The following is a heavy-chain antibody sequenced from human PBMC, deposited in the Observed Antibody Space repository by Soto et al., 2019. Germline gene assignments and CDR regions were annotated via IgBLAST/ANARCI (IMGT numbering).Heavy chain of an antibody. CDR3: ARAPVLRFLETDY. V-gene: IGHV3-48*02. CDR1: GFTFSSYS. CDR2: ISSSSSTI. Sequence: EVQLVESGGGLVQPGGSLRLSCAASGFTFSSYSMNWVRQAPGKGLEWVSYISSSSSTIYYADSVKGRFTISRDNAKNSLYLQMNSLRDEDTAVNYCARAPVLRFLETDYWGQGTLVTVSS. J-gene: IGHJ4*02. D-gene: IGHD3-3*01.